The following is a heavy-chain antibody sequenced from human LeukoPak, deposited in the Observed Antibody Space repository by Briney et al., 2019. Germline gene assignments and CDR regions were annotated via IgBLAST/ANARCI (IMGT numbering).Heavy chain of an antibody. Sequence: ASVKVSCKASGYSFTSNVISWVRQAPGQGLEWMGWMNPNSGNTGYAQKFQGRVTMTRNTSISTAYMELSSLRSEDTAVYYCARDMVRGVNNWFDPWGQGTLVTVSS. J-gene: IGHJ5*02. CDR1: GYSFTSNV. D-gene: IGHD3-10*01. V-gene: IGHV1-8*02. CDR2: MNPNSGNT. CDR3: ARDMVRGVNNWFDP.